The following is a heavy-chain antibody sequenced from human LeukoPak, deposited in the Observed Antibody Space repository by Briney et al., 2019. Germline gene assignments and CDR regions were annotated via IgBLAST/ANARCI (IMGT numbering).Heavy chain of an antibody. CDR3: ARCLRGGDFVAQDAFDI. CDR1: GYTFTSYY. J-gene: IGHJ3*02. D-gene: IGHD2-21*02. Sequence: GASVKVSCKASGYTFTSYYMHWVRQAPGQGLEWMGIINPSGGSTSYAQKFQGRVTMTRDTSTSTLYMELSSLRSEDTAVYYCARCLRGGDFVAQDAFDIWGQGTMVTVSS. CDR2: INPSGGST. V-gene: IGHV1-46*01.